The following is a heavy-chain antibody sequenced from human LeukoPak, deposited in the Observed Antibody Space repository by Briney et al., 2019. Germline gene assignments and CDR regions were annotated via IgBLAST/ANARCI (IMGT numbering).Heavy chain of an antibody. J-gene: IGHJ4*02. D-gene: IGHD6-13*01. CDR3: ARGPYSRQDDDY. CDR2: INHSGST. CDR1: GGSFSGYY. V-gene: IGHV4-34*01. Sequence: SETLSLTCAVYGGSFSGYYWSWIRQPPGKGLEWIGEINHSGSTNYNPSLKSRVTISVDTSKNQFSLKLSSVTAADTAVYYCARGPYSRQDDDYWGQGNLVTVS.